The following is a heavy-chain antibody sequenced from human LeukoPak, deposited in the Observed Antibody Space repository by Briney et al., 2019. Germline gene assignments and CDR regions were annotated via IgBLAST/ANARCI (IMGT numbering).Heavy chain of an antibody. CDR2: ISYDGSNK. D-gene: IGHD2-15*01. CDR1: GFTFSSYA. CDR3: ARDGDCSGGSCYFTQEYYYYGMDV. J-gene: IGHJ6*02. Sequence: QSGGSLRLSCAASGFTFSSYAMHWVRQAPGKGLEWVAVISYDGSNKYYADSVKGRFTISRDNSKNTLYLQMNSLRAEDTAVHYCARDGDCSGGSCYFTQEYYYYGMDVWGQGTTVTVSS. V-gene: IGHV3-30-3*01.